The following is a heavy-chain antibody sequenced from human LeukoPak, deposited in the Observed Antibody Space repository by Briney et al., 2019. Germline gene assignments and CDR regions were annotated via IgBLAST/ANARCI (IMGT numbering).Heavy chain of an antibody. J-gene: IGHJ6*02. CDR3: ARVYYDILTGYLHGMDV. D-gene: IGHD3-9*01. V-gene: IGHV1-46*01. CDR2: INPSGGST. Sequence: ASVTVSCKASGYTFTTYYMHWVRQAPGQGLEWMGIINPSGGSTNYAQKFQGRVTMTRDTSTSTVYMELSRLRSDDTAVYYCARVYYDILTGYLHGMDVWGQGTTVTVSS. CDR1: GYTFTTYY.